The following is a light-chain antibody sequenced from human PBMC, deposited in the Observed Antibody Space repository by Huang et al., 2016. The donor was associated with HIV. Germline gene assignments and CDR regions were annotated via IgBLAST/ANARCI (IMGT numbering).Light chain of an antibody. Sequence: DVVMTQSPLSLPVTLGRPAAISCRSSQSLLHSDGNTYLIWLQQRPGHSPRRLIYKVSNRDSGVPDRFSGSGSGSDFTLRISRVEPEDVGVYYCMQGTHWPLTFGGGTKVEIK. CDR2: KVS. V-gene: IGKV2-30*02. CDR1: QSLLHSDGNTY. J-gene: IGKJ4*01. CDR3: MQGTHWPLT.